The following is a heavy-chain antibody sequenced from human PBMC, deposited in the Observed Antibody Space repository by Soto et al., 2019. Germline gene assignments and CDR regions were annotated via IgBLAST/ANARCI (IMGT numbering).Heavy chain of an antibody. V-gene: IGHV1-18*01. CDR2: ISAYNGNT. CDR1: GYTXXSYG. J-gene: IGHJ4*02. CDR3: ARSALDCSGGSCYSASFDY. D-gene: IGHD2-15*01. Sequence: ASVKVSCKASGYTXXSYGISWVRQAPGQVLEWMGWISAYNGNTNYAQKLQGRVTMTTDTSTSTAYMELRSLRSDDTAVYYCARSALDCSGGSCYSASFDYWGQGTLVTVSS.